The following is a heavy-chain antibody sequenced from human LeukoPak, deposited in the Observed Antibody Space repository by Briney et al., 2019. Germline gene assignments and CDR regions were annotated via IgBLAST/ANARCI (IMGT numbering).Heavy chain of an antibody. CDR1: GYTFTSYD. D-gene: IGHD5-12*01. CDR2: MNPNSGNT. J-gene: IGHJ4*02. Sequence: ASVKVSCKASGYTFTSYDINWERQATGQGLEWMGWMNPNSGNTGYTQKFQGRVTFTRNTSISTAYMELSSLRFDDTAVYYCARWMATISNFDYWGQGTLVTVSS. CDR3: ARWMATISNFDY. V-gene: IGHV1-8*01.